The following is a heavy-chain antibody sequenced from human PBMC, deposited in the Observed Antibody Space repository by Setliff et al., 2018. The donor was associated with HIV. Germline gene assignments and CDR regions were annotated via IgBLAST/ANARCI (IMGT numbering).Heavy chain of an antibody. CDR2: FDPEDGET. CDR1: GYTFTDYF. J-gene: IGHJ4*02. CDR3: ARDYCTDDSCPLDS. D-gene: IGHD2-8*01. V-gene: IGHV1-24*01. Sequence: ASVKVSCKSSGYTFTDYFMHWVRQAPGEGLEWMGGFDPEDGETIYAEKFQGRVTMTEDTATETAYMELSSLRSEDTAVYYCARDYCTDDSCPLDSWGQGTLVTVSS.